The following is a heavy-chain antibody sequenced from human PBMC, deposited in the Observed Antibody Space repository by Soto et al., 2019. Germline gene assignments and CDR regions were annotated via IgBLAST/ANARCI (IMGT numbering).Heavy chain of an antibody. D-gene: IGHD2-15*01. CDR3: ARGRPSCSGGSCVLGYFDY. J-gene: IGHJ4*02. Sequence: QVQLQQWGAGLLKPSETLSLTCAVYGGSFSGYYWSWIRQPPGKGLEWIGEINHSGSTNYNPSLKRRVTISVDTSKNQFSLKLSSVTAADTAVYYCARGRPSCSGGSCVLGYFDYWGQGTLVTVSS. CDR1: GGSFSGYY. CDR2: INHSGST. V-gene: IGHV4-34*01.